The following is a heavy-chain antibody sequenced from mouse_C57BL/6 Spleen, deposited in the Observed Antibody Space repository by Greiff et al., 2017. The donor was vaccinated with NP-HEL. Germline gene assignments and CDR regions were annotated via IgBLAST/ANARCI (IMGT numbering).Heavy chain of an antibody. CDR2: IDPETGGT. CDR1: GYTFTDYE. J-gene: IGHJ3*01. CDR3: TDSYYSNYGFAY. V-gene: IGHV1-15*01. Sequence: VQLQQSGAELVRPGASVTLSCKASGYTFTDYEMHWVKQTPVHGLEWIGAIDPETGGTAYNQKFKGKAILTADKSSSTAYMELRSLTSEDSAVYYCTDSYYSNYGFAYWGQGTLVTVSA. D-gene: IGHD2-5*01.